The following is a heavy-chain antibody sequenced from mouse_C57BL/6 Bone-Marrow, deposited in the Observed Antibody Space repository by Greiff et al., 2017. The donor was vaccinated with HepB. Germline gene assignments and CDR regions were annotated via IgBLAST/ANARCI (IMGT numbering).Heavy chain of an antibody. V-gene: IGHV5-6*01. J-gene: IGHJ3*01. CDR2: ISSGGSYT. D-gene: IGHD2-2*01. Sequence: EVQRVESGGDLVKPGGSLKLSCAASGFTFSSYGMSWVRQTPDKRLEWVATISSGGSYTYYPDSVKGRFTISRDNAKNTLYLQMSSLKSEDTAMYYCARGLPWFAYWGQGTLVTVSA. CDR3: ARGLPWFAY. CDR1: GFTFSSYG.